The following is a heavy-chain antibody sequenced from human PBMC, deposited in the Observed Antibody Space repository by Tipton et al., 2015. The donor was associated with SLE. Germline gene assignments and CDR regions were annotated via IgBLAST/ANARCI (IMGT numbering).Heavy chain of an antibody. V-gene: IGHV3-48*01. CDR2: LSRSSTNI. CDR3: ARGYMVQGIYIYLDY. CDR1: GFTFSAYA. Sequence: SLRLSCAASGFTFSAYAMNWVRQAHGKGLEWISYLSRSSTNIFYAEPVKGRFTISRDNVKNSLYLQMNSLRAEDTAVYYCARGYMVQGIYIYLDYWGQGTLVTVSP. D-gene: IGHD3-10*01. J-gene: IGHJ4*02.